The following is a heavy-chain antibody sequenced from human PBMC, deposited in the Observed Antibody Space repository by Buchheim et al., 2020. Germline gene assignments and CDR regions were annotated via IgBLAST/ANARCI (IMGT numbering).Heavy chain of an antibody. V-gene: IGHV3-48*01. CDR1: GFTSGLTFSTYS. CDR2: ITGSSSPL. J-gene: IGHJ4*02. D-gene: IGHD1-26*01. Sequence: EVQLVESGGDLVQPGGSLRLSCAASGFTSGLTFSTYSMNWVRQAPGKGLEWVSKITGSSSPLWYADSVKGRFTISRDNAKNSLYLQMNSLRADDTAVYYCAGEGSGSYFAHWGQGAL. CDR3: AGEGSGSYFAH.